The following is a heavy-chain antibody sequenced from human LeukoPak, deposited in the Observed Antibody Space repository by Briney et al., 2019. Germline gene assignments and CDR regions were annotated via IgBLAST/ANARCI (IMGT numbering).Heavy chain of an antibody. Sequence: PSETLSLTCAVYGGSFSGYYWSWIRQPPGKGLEWIGEINHSGSTNYNPSLKSRVTISVDTSKNQFSLKLSSVTAADTAVYYCARHDSYYDILTGYYPFDYWGQGTLVTVSS. J-gene: IGHJ4*02. CDR2: INHSGST. D-gene: IGHD3-9*01. CDR3: ARHDSYYDILTGYYPFDY. V-gene: IGHV4-34*01. CDR1: GGSFSGYY.